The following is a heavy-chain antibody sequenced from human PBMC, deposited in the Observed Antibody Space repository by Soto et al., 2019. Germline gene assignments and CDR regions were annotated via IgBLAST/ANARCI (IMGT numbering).Heavy chain of an antibody. CDR3: ARGRGRAYYYCGMDV. V-gene: IGHV4-31*03. Sequence: PSETLSLTCTVSGGSISSGGYYWSWIRQHPGKGLEWIGYIYYSGSTYYNPSLKSRVTISVDTSKNQFSLKLSSVTAADTAVYYCARGRGRAYYYCGMDVWGQGTTVTVSS. CDR2: IYYSGST. J-gene: IGHJ6*02. CDR1: GGSISSGGYY.